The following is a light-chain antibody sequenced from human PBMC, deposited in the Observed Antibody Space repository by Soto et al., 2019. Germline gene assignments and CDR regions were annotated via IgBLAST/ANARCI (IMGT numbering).Light chain of an antibody. J-gene: IGKJ2*01. Sequence: EIVMTQSPATLSVSPGERATLSCRASQSVSRNLACYQQKPGQAPRLLIYDASTRATGIPARFSGSGSGAEFTLSISSLHSDDFAVYYCQQYEYWTYTFGQGTK. V-gene: IGKV3-15*01. CDR1: QSVSRN. CDR2: DAS. CDR3: QQYEYWTYT.